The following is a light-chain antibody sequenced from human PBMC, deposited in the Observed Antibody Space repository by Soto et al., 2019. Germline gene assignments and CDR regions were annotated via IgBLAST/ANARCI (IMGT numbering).Light chain of an antibody. V-gene: IGLV2-11*01. Sequence: QSALTQPRSVSGSPGQSVTISCTGTSSDVGGYNYVSWYQQHPGKAPKLMIYDVNKRPSGVPDRFSGSKSGSTASLTISGLQPEDEADYFCCSYAGTYTYVFATGTKVTVL. CDR1: SSDVGGYNY. CDR3: CSYAGTYTYV. CDR2: DVN. J-gene: IGLJ1*01.